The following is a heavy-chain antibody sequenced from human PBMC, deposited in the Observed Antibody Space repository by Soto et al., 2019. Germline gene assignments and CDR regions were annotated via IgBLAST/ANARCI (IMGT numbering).Heavy chain of an antibody. V-gene: IGHV3-23*01. D-gene: IGHD3-10*01. CDR1: GFTFSSYA. Sequence: AGGSLRLSCAASGFTFSSYAMSWVRQAPGKGLEWVSAISGSGGSTYYADSVKGRFTISRDNSKNTLYLQMNSLRAEDTAVYYCAKDLPLATVRFWDYWGQGTLVTVSS. CDR3: AKDLPLATVRFWDY. J-gene: IGHJ4*02. CDR2: ISGSGGST.